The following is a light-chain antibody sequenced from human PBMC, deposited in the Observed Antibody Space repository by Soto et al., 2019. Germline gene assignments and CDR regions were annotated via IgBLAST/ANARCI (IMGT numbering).Light chain of an antibody. CDR2: GAS. CDR3: QQYNNWLIT. J-gene: IGKJ5*01. V-gene: IGKV3-15*01. Sequence: EIVMTQSPATLSVSPGERATLSCRASQSVSSNLAWYQQKPGQAPRLLIYGASTRATGIPARFSGSGSGKEFTLTISSLQCEHFAVDYCQQYNNWLITFGQGTRLEIQ. CDR1: QSVSSN.